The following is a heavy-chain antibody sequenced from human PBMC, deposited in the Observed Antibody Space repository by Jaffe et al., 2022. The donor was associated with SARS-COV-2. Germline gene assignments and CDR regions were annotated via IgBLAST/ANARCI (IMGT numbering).Heavy chain of an antibody. CDR2: IWYDGSNK. Sequence: QVQLVESGGGVVQPGRSLRLSCAASGFTFSSYGMHWVRQAPGKGLEWVAVIWYDGSNKYYADSVKGRFTISRDNSKNTLYLQMNSLRAEDTAVYYCARDRSYLSIAAAGLDWGQGTLVTVSS. V-gene: IGHV3-33*01. J-gene: IGHJ4*02. CDR1: GFTFSSYG. CDR3: ARDRSYLSIAAAGLD. D-gene: IGHD6-13*01.